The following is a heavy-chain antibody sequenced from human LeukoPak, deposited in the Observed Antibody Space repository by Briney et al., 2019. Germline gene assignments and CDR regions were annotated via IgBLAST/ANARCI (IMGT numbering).Heavy chain of an antibody. D-gene: IGHD2-2*01. CDR1: GYTFTNYY. V-gene: IGHV1-46*01. CDR2: INPSGGAT. J-gene: IGHJ4*02. CDR3: ATDRGYCTSNRCYERNYFDY. Sequence: GASVKVSCKASGYTFTNYYIHRLRQAPGQGLEWMGIINPSGGATSYAQTVRGRVTMTRVTSTSTVYMELSSLRSEDTAVYYCATDRGYCTSNRCYERNYFDYWGQGSLVTVSS.